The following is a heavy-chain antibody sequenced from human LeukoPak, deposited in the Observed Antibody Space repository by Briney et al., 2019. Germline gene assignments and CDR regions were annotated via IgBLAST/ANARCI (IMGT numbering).Heavy chain of an antibody. D-gene: IGHD6-13*01. J-gene: IGHJ6*02. CDR1: GYTFTGYY. Sequence: ASVKVSCKASGYTFTGYYMHWVRQAPGQGLEWMGGIIPIFGTANYAQKFQGRVTITADESTSTAYVELSSLRSEDTAVYYCASQIESGSSWYADGMDVWGQGTTVTVSS. CDR3: ASQIESGSSWYADGMDV. CDR2: IIPIFGTA. V-gene: IGHV1-69*13.